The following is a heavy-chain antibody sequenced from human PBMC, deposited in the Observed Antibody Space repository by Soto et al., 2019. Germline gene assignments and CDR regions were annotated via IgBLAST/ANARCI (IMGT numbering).Heavy chain of an antibody. J-gene: IGHJ3*02. CDR1: GYTFTSYG. D-gene: IGHD6-19*01. CDR3: AGPDHSSGWYDTFDI. CDR2: ISAYNGNT. V-gene: IGHV1-18*01. Sequence: ASVKVSCKASGYTFTSYGISWVRQAPGQGLEWMGWISAYNGNTNYAQKLQGRVTMTTDTSTSTAYMELRSLRSDDTAVYYCAGPDHSSGWYDTFDIWGQGTMVTVSS.